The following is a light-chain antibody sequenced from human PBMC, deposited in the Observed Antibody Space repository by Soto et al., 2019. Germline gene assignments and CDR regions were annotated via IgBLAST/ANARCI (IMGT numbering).Light chain of an antibody. Sequence: EIVLTQSPGTLSLSPGERATLSCRPSQSVSSNYLAWYQQKLGQAPRLLIYGASSRATGIPDRFSGSGSGTDFTLTISRLEPEDFAVYYCQQYGSSPPYTFGQVTKLEIK. CDR3: QQYGSSPPYT. CDR1: QSVSSNY. J-gene: IGKJ2*01. V-gene: IGKV3-20*01. CDR2: GAS.